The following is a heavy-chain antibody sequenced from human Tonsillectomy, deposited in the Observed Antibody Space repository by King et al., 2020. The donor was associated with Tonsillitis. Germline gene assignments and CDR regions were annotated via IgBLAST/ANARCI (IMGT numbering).Heavy chain of an antibody. CDR2: ISGFGSST. CDR3: AKEGRSSSGFYDYGLDV. J-gene: IGHJ6*02. CDR1: GFTFSSYA. V-gene: IGHV3-23*04. D-gene: IGHD6-13*01. Sequence: VQLVESGGGLVQPGGSLRLSCAASGFTFSSYAMSWVRQAPGKGLEWVSVISGFGSSTNYADSVKGRFTVSRDSSKNTLYLQMNSLRAEDTAVYYCAKEGRSSSGFYDYGLDVWGQGTTVTVSS.